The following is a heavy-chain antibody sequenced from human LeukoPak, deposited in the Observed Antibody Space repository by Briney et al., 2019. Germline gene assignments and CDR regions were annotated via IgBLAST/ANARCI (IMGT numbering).Heavy chain of an antibody. CDR3: ARAMITVYGDDAFDI. CDR2: INHSGST. V-gene: IGHV4-34*01. D-gene: IGHD4-17*01. J-gene: IGHJ3*02. CDR1: GGSFSGYH. Sequence: SETLSLTCAVYGGSFSGYHWSWIRQPPGKGLEWIGEINHSGSTNYNPSLKSRVTISVDTSKNQFSLKLSSVTAADTAVYYCARAMITVYGDDAFDIWGQGTMVTVSS.